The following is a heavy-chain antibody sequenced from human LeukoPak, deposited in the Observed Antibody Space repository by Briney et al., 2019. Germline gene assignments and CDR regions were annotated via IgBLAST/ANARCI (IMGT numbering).Heavy chain of an antibody. Sequence: ASVKVSCKASGFTFTGHYMHWVRQAPGQGLEWMGWINANSLATRYAQKFQGRVTMTTDTSVSTAYMELSRLTSDDTAAYYCSRGSALVTAYRGGNWLDPWGQGSLVTVSS. J-gene: IGHJ5*02. CDR3: SRGSALVTAYRGGNWLDP. CDR1: GFTFTGHY. V-gene: IGHV1-2*02. D-gene: IGHD5-18*01. CDR2: INANSLAT.